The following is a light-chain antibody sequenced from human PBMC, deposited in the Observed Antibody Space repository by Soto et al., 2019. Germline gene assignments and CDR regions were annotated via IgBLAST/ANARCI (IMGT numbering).Light chain of an antibody. V-gene: IGKV3-20*01. Sequence: EIVLTQSPGTLSSSPGERATLSCRASQSISSSYLAWYQQKPGQAPRLLIYGASSRATGIPDRFSGSGSGTDFTLTIIRLEPEDFAVYYCQQYGSSRWTFGQGTKVEIK. J-gene: IGKJ1*01. CDR3: QQYGSSRWT. CDR1: QSISSSY. CDR2: GAS.